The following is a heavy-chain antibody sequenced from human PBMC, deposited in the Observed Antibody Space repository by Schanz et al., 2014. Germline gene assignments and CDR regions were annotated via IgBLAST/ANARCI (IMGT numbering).Heavy chain of an antibody. D-gene: IGHD1-1*01. CDR1: GFTFSDYW. CDR2: ISSSSSTR. V-gene: IGHV3-48*01. Sequence: EVQLVESGGDLVQPGGSLRLSCSASGFTFSDYWMSWVRQAPGKGLEWVSYISSSSSTRYYADSVKGRFTISRDNAKNSLYLEMNSLRAEDTALYYCARDRRNADLDYWGQGTLVTVSS. CDR3: ARDRRNADLDY. J-gene: IGHJ4*02.